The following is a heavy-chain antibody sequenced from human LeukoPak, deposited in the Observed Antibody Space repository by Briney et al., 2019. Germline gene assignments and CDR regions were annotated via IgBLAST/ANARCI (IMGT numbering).Heavy chain of an antibody. J-gene: IGHJ4*02. V-gene: IGHV3-23*01. CDR2: ISGSGGST. D-gene: IGHD6-19*01. CDR3: AKDAILLRYSSGWYDY. CDR1: GFTFSSYA. Sequence: PGGSLRLSCAASGFTFSSYAMSWVRQAPGKGLEWVSAISGSGGSTYYADSVKGRFTISRDNSKNTLYLQMNSLRAEDTAVYYCAKDAILLRYSSGWYDYWGQGTLVTVSS.